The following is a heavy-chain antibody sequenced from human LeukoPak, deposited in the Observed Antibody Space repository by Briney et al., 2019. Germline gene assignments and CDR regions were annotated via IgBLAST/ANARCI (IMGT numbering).Heavy chain of an antibody. Sequence: GGSLRLSCAASGFIVSGNYMSWVRQAPGKGLEWVSVIYSGGSTYYADSVKGRFTISRDNSKNTLYLQMNSLRVEDTAVYYCAREHFDNTKGNWFDPWGQGTLVTVSS. V-gene: IGHV3-53*01. J-gene: IGHJ5*02. CDR1: GFIVSGNY. CDR2: IYSGGST. D-gene: IGHD3-22*01. CDR3: AREHFDNTKGNWFDP.